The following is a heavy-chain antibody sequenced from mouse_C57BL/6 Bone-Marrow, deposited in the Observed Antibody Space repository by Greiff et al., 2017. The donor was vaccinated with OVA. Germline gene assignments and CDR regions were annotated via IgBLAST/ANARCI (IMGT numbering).Heavy chain of an antibody. J-gene: IGHJ4*01. CDR3: GRYSSYYGMDY. CDR1: GYTFTSYW. V-gene: IGHV1-59*01. CDR2: IDPSDSYT. Sequence: QVQLQQPGAELVRPGTSVKLSCKASGYTFTSYWMHWVKQRPGQGLEWIGVIDPSDSYTNYNQKFKGKATLTVDTSSSTAYMQLSSLTSEDSADYYCGRYSSYYGMDYWGQGTSVTVSS.